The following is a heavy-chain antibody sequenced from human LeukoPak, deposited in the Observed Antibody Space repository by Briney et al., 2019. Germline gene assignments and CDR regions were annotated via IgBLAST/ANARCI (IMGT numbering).Heavy chain of an antibody. CDR3: AREMYYGSGTPMQYGMDV. CDR1: GFTFSSHD. V-gene: IGHV3-48*03. D-gene: IGHD3-10*01. CDR2: ISSSGTTI. J-gene: IGHJ6*02. Sequence: GGSLRLSCAASGFTFSSHDMHWVRQATGKGLEWVSYISSSGTTIFYADSVKGRFTISRDNAKNSLYLQMNSLRAEDTALYYCAREMYYGSGTPMQYGMDVWGQGTTVTVSS.